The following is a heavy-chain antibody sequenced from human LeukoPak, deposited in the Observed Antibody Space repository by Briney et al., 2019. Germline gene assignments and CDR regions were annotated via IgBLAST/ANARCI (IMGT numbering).Heavy chain of an antibody. CDR2: TSTYSGNT. Sequence: GASVKVSCKASGYTFSNYAITWVRQAPGQGLEWMGWTSTYSGNTNYEQKVQGRVTMSTDTATSTAYMELRSLRSDDTALYYCARQGTVGAFDYWGQGTLVAVSS. D-gene: IGHD1-26*01. CDR1: GYTFSNYA. J-gene: IGHJ4*02. V-gene: IGHV1-18*01. CDR3: ARQGTVGAFDY.